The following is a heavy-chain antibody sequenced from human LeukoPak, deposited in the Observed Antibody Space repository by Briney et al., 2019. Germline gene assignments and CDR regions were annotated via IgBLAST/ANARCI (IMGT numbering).Heavy chain of an antibody. Sequence: PGGSLRLSCAASGFTVDDYAMHWVRQAPGKGLEWVSGISWNSGSIDYADSVKGRFTISRDNAKNSLYLQMNSLRAEDTAVYYCARAPHYSNYGPYYYGMDVWGQGTTVTVSS. CDR2: ISWNSGSI. J-gene: IGHJ6*02. D-gene: IGHD4-11*01. V-gene: IGHV3-9*01. CDR1: GFTVDDYA. CDR3: ARAPHYSNYGPYYYGMDV.